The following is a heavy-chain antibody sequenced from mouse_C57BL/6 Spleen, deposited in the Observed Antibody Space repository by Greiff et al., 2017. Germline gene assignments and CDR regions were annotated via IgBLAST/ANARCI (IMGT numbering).Heavy chain of an antibody. D-gene: IGHD1-2*01. CDR1: GYSITSGYY. V-gene: IGHV3-6*01. Sequence: VQLKESGPGLVKPSQSLSLTCSVTGYSITSGYYWNWIRQFPGNKLEWMGYIRYDGSNNYNPSLKNRISITRDTSKNQFFLKLNSVTTEDTATYYCASRYYGSDYWGQGTTLTVSS. J-gene: IGHJ2*01. CDR2: IRYDGSN. CDR3: ASRYYGSDY.